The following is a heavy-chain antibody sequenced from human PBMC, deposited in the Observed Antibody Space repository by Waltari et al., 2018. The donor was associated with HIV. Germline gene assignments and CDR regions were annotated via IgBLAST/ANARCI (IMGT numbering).Heavy chain of an antibody. CDR3: ARDINGGWGY. V-gene: IGHV3-48*01. D-gene: IGHD7-27*01. J-gene: IGHJ4*02. Sequence: EVQLVESGGGLVQPGGSLRLSCAASGFTFSNYTMNWVRQDPGKGLEWVSYISRSSSSIFYADSVKGRFTNSRDNAKNSLYLQMNSLRVEDTAVYYCARDINGGWGYWGQGTLVTVAS. CDR2: ISRSSSSI. CDR1: GFTFSNYT.